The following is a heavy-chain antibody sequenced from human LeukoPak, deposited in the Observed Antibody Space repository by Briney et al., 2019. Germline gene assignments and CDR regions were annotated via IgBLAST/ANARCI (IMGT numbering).Heavy chain of an antibody. CDR1: GGSISSGGYY. V-gene: IGHV4-30-2*01. CDR3: ARGGTIVGAEY. CDR2: IYHSAST. D-gene: IGHD1-26*01. J-gene: IGHJ4*02. Sequence: SQTLCLTCTVSGGSISSGGYYWSWIRQPPGKGLEWIGYIYHSASTYYNPSLNSRGTILVDRSKNQFSLKLRSVAAADTAVSYCARGGTIVGAEYWGQGTMVTVS.